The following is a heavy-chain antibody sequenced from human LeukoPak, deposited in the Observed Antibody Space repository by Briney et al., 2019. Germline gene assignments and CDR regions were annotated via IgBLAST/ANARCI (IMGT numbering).Heavy chain of an antibody. Sequence: GGSLRLSRAASGFTFSSYGMSWVRQAPGKGLEWVSAISGSGGSTYYADSVKGRFTISRDNSKNTLYLQMNSLRAEDTAVYYCAKVTYYGSGAFDYWGQGTLVTVSS. J-gene: IGHJ4*02. CDR1: GFTFSSYG. V-gene: IGHV3-23*01. CDR2: ISGSGGST. D-gene: IGHD3-10*01. CDR3: AKVTYYGSGAFDY.